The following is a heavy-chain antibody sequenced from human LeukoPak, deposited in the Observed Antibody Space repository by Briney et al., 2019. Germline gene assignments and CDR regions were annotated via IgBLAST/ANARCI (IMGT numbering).Heavy chain of an antibody. J-gene: IGHJ3*02. V-gene: IGHV3-48*01. Sequence: GGSLSLSCAASGFTFSSYSMNWVRQAPGKGLEWVSYISGSSSITYYADSVKGRFTISRDSATNSLYLQMNSLRAEDTAVYYCARSDAFDIWGQGTMVTVSS. CDR1: GFTFSSYS. CDR2: ISGSSSIT. CDR3: ARSDAFDI.